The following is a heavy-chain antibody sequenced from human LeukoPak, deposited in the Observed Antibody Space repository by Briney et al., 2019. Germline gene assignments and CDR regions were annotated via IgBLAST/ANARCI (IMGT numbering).Heavy chain of an antibody. D-gene: IGHD4-17*01. CDR2: IKSKTYGGTT. CDR1: GFTFSDAW. V-gene: IGHV3-15*01. Sequence: GGSLRLSCAASGFTFSDAWMSWVRQSPGKGLEWVGRIKSKTYGGTTDYAAPVKGRFSISRDDSKNTVYLQMNSLKTEDTAVYYCTTAPGGYGEHDDYWGQGTLVTVSS. J-gene: IGHJ4*02. CDR3: TTAPGGYGEHDDY.